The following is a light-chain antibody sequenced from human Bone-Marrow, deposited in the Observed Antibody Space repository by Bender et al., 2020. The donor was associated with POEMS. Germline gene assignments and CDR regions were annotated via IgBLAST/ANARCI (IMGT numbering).Light chain of an antibody. CDR2: GDT. CDR1: SSNLGTGYD. V-gene: IGLV1-40*01. Sequence: QSVLTQPPSVSGAPGQSVTISCTGASSNLGTGYDAHWYQHLPGAAPKLLIYGDTNRPSGVPDRFSGSRSGTSASLSITGLQAEDEGDYYCQSYDNSLGGWVFGGGTKLTVL. CDR3: QSYDNSLGGWV. J-gene: IGLJ3*02.